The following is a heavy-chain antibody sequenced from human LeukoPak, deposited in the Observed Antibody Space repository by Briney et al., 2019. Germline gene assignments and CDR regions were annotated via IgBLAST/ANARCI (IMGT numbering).Heavy chain of an antibody. CDR1: GFTFSGSA. J-gene: IGHJ4*02. CDR2: IKRKSDGGAT. CDR3: TTELDIRPNHY. D-gene: IGHD3-22*01. Sequence: PGGSLRLSCAASGFTFSGSALHWVRQAPGKGLEWVGRIKRKSDGGATDYAAPVKGRFTISRDDSKNTLYLQMNSLKSEDTAVYYCTTELDIRPNHYWGQGTLVTVSS. V-gene: IGHV3-15*01.